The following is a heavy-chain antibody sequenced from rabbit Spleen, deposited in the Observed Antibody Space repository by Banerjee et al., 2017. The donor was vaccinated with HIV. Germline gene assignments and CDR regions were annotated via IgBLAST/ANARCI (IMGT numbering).Heavy chain of an antibody. CDR1: GVSFSDKDV. V-gene: IGHV1S45*01. J-gene: IGHJ4*01. Sequence: EQLEESGGGLVKPEGSLTLTCKASGVSFSDKDVMCWVRQAPGKGLEWTACINTVTGKSVYASWAKGRFTMSRTSSTTVTLQMTSLTAADTATYFCARDLVAVIGWNFNLWGPGTLVTVS. CDR3: ARDLVAVIGWNFNL. D-gene: IGHD1-1*01. CDR2: INTVTGKS.